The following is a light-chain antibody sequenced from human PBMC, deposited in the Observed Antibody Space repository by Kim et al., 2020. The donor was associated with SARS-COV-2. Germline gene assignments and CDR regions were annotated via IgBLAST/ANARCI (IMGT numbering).Light chain of an antibody. Sequence: ASVGGSVPITCRASRSITRWLAWYKQRPGEAPKLLFSDASTLQGGVPSRCSGSGSGAEFTLAISSLQPDDFATYYCQQYNLSPLTFGGGTKVDIK. V-gene: IGKV1-5*01. CDR2: DAS. CDR1: RSITRW. J-gene: IGKJ4*01. CDR3: QQYNLSPLT.